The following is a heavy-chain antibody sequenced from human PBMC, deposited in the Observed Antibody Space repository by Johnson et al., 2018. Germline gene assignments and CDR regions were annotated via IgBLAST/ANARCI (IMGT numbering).Heavy chain of an antibody. CDR2: IGTAGDT. J-gene: IGHJ2*01. D-gene: IGHD7-27*01. Sequence: VQLVQSGGGSVQPGGSLRLSCVASGFSLRTYDMHWVRQSTGKGLEWVSAIGTAGDTFYPDSVEGRFPISRDDAKNSLYLQKNSLRVGDTAVYYCARVNWGLRYFGPWGRGTLVTVSS. CDR1: GFSLRTYD. CDR3: ARVNWGLRYFGP. V-gene: IGHV3-13*01.